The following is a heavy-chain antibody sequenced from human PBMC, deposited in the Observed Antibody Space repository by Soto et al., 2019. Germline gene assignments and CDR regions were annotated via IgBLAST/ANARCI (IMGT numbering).Heavy chain of an antibody. CDR1: GYTFSTHA. J-gene: IGHJ6*02. Sequence: ASVKVSCKASGYTFSTHAMHWVRPAPGQSLEWMGWINGGNGQTKHSHIFQDRVTITRDTSASTAYMELSSLRSEDTAVYYCARGKGMEENYYYYGLDIWGQGTTVTVSS. D-gene: IGHD1-1*01. CDR3: ARGKGMEENYYYYGLDI. V-gene: IGHV1-3*01. CDR2: INGGNGQT.